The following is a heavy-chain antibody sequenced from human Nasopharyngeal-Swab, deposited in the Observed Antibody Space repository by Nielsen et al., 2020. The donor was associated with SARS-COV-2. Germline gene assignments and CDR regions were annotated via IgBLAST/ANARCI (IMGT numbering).Heavy chain of an antibody. V-gene: IGHV3-74*01. D-gene: IGHD4-11*01. J-gene: IGHJ6*02. Sequence: GGSLRLSCAASGFTFSSYWMHWVRQAPGKGLVWVSRINSDGSSTSYADSVRGRFTISRDNAKNSLYLQMNSLRAEDTAVYYCARDHLMTVTIPYYYYGMDVWGQGTTVTVSS. CDR1: GFTFSSYW. CDR2: INSDGSST. CDR3: ARDHLMTVTIPYYYYGMDV.